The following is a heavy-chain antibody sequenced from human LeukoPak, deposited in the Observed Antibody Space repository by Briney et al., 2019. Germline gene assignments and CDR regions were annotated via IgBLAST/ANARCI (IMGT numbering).Heavy chain of an antibody. CDR2: IYYSGST. CDR3: ASGPPFDSSYFDY. D-gene: IGHD3-9*01. J-gene: IGHJ4*02. CDR1: GGSICIYY. V-gene: IGHV4-59*07. Sequence: SDTLSLTCTVSGGSICIYYWSWMRQPPGKGLEWSGYIYYSGSTNYNPSLKSRVTISVDTSKNQFSLKLSSVTAADTAVYYCASGPPFDSSYFDYWGQGTLVTVSS.